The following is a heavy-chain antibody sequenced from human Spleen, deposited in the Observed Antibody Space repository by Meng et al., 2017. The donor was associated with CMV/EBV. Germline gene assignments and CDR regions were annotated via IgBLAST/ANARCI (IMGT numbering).Heavy chain of an antibody. Sequence: GGSLRLSCAVSGFTLSKCDKDWVRQAPGKGLEWVSYISSSSSTIYYADSVKGRFTISRDNAKNSLYLQMNSLRAEDTAVYYCARDSGYDYSNLWGQGTLVTVSS. CDR2: ISSSSSTI. CDR3: ARDSGYDYSNL. V-gene: IGHV3-48*04. D-gene: IGHD4-11*01. CDR1: GFTLSKCD. J-gene: IGHJ4*02.